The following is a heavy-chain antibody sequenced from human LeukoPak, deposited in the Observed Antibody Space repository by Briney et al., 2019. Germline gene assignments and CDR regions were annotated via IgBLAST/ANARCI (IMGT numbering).Heavy chain of an antibody. CDR1: GGSISSYY. Sequence: SETLSLTRTVYGGSISSYYWSWIRQPPGKGLEWIGYIYYSGSTNYNPSLKSRVTISVDTSKNQFSLKLSSVTAADTAVYYCARVDFWSGLRWGQGTLVTVSA. CDR3: ARVDFWSGLR. V-gene: IGHV4-59*01. D-gene: IGHD3-3*01. CDR2: IYYSGST. J-gene: IGHJ4*02.